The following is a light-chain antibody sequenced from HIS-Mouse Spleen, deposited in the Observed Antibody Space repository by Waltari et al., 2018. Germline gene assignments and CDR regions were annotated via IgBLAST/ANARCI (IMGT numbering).Light chain of an antibody. CDR2: WAS. CDR3: QQYYSTPYT. Sequence: DLVMTQSPDSLAVSLGERATINCKSSPRVLYSSNNKNYLAWYQQKPGQPPKLLIYWASTRESGVPDRFSGSGSGTDFTLTISSLQAEDVAVYYCQQYYSTPYTFGQGTKLEIK. J-gene: IGKJ2*01. CDR1: PRVLYSSNNKNY. V-gene: IGKV4-1*01.